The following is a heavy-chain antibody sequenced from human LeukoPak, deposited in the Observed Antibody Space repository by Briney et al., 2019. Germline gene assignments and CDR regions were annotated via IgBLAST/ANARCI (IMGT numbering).Heavy chain of an antibody. Sequence: DPSETLSLTCTVSGGSISSYYWSWIRQPPGKGLEWIGYIYYSGSTNYNPSLKSRVTISVDTSKNQFSLKLSSVTAADTAVYYCARGGYYYDGSGYYRPFDYWGQGTLVTVSS. CDR3: ARGGYYYDGSGYYRPFDY. D-gene: IGHD3-22*01. V-gene: IGHV4-59*01. CDR2: IYYSGST. J-gene: IGHJ4*02. CDR1: GGSISSYY.